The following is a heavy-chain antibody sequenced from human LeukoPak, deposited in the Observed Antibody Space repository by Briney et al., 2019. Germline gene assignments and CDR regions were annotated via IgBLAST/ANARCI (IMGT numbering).Heavy chain of an antibody. V-gene: IGHV1-18*01. CDR3: SRDLARGYSYGYNAFDI. J-gene: IGHJ3*02. CDR2: ITAANGNT. CDR1: VYNFNTYV. Sequence: ASVKVSCKASVYNFNTYVIGWVRQAPRQGLEWMGWITAANGNTNYAQKVQGRVTMTTDTSTSTAYMELRSLRSDDTAVYFCSRDLARGYSYGYNAFDIWGQGTMVTVSS. D-gene: IGHD5-18*01.